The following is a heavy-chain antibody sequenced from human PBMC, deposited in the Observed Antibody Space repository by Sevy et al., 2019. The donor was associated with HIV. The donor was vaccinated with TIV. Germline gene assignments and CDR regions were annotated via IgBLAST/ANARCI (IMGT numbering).Heavy chain of an antibody. D-gene: IGHD3-3*01. CDR3: AKARVVTSYYYYGMDV. CDR1: GFTFSSYG. J-gene: IGHJ6*02. Sequence: GGSLRLSCAASGFTFSSYGMHWVRQAPGKGLEWVAFIRYDGSNKYYADPVKGRFTISRDNSKNTLYLQMNSLRAEDTAVYYCAKARVVTSYYYYGMDVWGQGTTVTVSS. CDR2: IRYDGSNK. V-gene: IGHV3-30*02.